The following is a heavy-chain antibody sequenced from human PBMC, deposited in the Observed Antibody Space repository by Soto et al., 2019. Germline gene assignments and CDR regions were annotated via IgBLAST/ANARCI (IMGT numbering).Heavy chain of an antibody. D-gene: IGHD3-9*01. CDR2: INPNSGGT. J-gene: IGHJ6*02. CDR1: GYTFTGYY. V-gene: IGHV1-2*04. Sequence: ASVKVSFKASGYTFTGYYMHWVRQAPGQGLEWMGWINPNSGGTNYAQKFQGWVTMTRDTSISTAYMELSRLRSDDTAVYYCARGGLRYFDWSPMDVWGQGTTVTVSS. CDR3: ARGGLRYFDWSPMDV.